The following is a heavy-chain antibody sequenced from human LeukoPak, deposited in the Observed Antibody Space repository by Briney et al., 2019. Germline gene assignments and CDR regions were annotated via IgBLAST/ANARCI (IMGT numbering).Heavy chain of an antibody. CDR2: IYYSGST. J-gene: IGHJ6*02. Sequence: SETLSLTCTVSGGSISSYYWSWIRQPPGKGLEWIGYIYYSGSTNYNPSLKSRVTISVDTSKNQFSLKLSSVTAADTAVYYCARSPGGYSYGYGPSYYYGMDVWGQGTTVTVSS. CDR3: ARSPGGYSYGYGPSYYYGMDV. V-gene: IGHV4-59*08. CDR1: GGSISSYY. D-gene: IGHD5-18*01.